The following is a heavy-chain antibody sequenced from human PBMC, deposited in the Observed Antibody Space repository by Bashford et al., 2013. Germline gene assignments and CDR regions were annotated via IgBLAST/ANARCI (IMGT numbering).Heavy chain of an antibody. CDR1: FTFRVAIR. CDR2: ISRSHINI. V-gene: IGHV3-21*01. J-gene: IGHJ2*01. CDR3: ARVGFGAWYLDL. Sequence: FTFRVAIRHELGRPGVPREGGVGVGSSSISRSHINIYHADSLKGRFTISRDNAKNSLYLQMNNLRAEDTAVYYCARVGFGAWYLDLWGRGTLVTVSS. D-gene: IGHD3-10*01.